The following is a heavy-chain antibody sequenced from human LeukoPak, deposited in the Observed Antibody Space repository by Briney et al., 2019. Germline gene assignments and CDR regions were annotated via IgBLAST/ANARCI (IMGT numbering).Heavy chain of an antibody. J-gene: IGHJ4*02. CDR1: GFTFSSYA. V-gene: IGHV3-23*01. Sequence: GGSLRLPCAASGFTFSSYAMSWVRQAPGKGLEWVSAISGSGGSTYYADSVKGRFTISRDNSKNTLYLQMNSLRAEDTAVYYCAKGTLLNIVVVVAATAQYFDYWGQGTLVTVSS. CDR2: ISGSGGST. CDR3: AKGTLLNIVVVVAATAQYFDY. D-gene: IGHD2-15*01.